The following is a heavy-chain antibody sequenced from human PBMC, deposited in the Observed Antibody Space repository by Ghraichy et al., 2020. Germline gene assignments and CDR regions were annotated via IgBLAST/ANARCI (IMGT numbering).Heavy chain of an antibody. V-gene: IGHV4-4*07. CDR1: GASFSTYY. CDR2: IFASGST. Sequence: SETLSLTCTVSGASFSTYYWSWIRQPPGKGLEWIGRIFASGSTDYNPSLKSRVTMSVDTSKNQFSLKLSSVTAADTAVYYCARDRYSNYILDYWGQGTLVTVSS. CDR3: ARDRYSNYILDY. D-gene: IGHD4-11*01. J-gene: IGHJ4*02.